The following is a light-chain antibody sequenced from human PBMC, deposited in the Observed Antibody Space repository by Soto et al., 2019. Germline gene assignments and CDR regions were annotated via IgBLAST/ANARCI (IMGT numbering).Light chain of an antibody. V-gene: IGKV1-5*01. J-gene: IGKJ1*01. Sequence: DIHMTQSPYTLSASVGDRVTISCRASQNIFTYLAWYQQIPGKAPKLLIFYASTLQSGVPPMFSGSGSGTEFTLTIRILQPDEFATYYCQHYNLYSASFGPGTKV. CDR3: QHYNLYSAS. CDR1: QNIFTY. CDR2: YAS.